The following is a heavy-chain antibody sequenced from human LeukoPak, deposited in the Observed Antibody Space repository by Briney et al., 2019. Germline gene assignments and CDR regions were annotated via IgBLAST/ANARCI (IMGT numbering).Heavy chain of an antibody. CDR2: ISGGGDYT. D-gene: IGHD4-23*01. CDR3: AKDYGGNPFEY. J-gene: IGHJ4*02. Sequence: GGSLRLSCAASGLTFRIQAMSWVSQAPGKGLEWVSAISGGGDYTYYGDSVKGRFTISRDNTKNTLYLQMNSLRPEDTAVYYCAKDYGGNPFEYWGQGTLVTVSS. V-gene: IGHV3-23*01. CDR1: GLTFRIQA.